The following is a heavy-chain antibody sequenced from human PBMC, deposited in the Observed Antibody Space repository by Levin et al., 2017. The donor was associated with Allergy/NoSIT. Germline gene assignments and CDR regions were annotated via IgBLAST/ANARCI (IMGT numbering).Heavy chain of an antibody. CDR1: GFTLRNYG. J-gene: IGHJ4*02. CDR3: AKDRGQWLTWGFEY. D-gene: IGHD6-19*01. CDR2: ISYDGSNK. V-gene: IGHV3-30*18. Sequence: GESLKISCAASGFTLRNYGMHWVRQAPGKGLEWVAVISYDGSNKYYVDSVKGRFTISRDNSKNMLYLQLNSLRADDTAVYYCAKDRGQWLTWGFEYWGQGTQVTVSS.